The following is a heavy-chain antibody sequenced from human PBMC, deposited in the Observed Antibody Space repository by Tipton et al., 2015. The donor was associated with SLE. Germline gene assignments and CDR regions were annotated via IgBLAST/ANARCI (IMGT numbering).Heavy chain of an antibody. CDR3: TTGGSAWPAHYFDY. Sequence: SLRLSCAASGFTFSTNAMSWVRQAPGKGLEWVSSIIDGGTTYYTDSVKGRFTISRDNSKNTLYLQMNSLRAEDTAVYYCTTGGSAWPAHYFDYWGQGTLVTVSS. CDR1: GFTFSTNA. CDR2: IIDGGTT. J-gene: IGHJ4*02. V-gene: IGHV3-23*01. D-gene: IGHD6-19*01.